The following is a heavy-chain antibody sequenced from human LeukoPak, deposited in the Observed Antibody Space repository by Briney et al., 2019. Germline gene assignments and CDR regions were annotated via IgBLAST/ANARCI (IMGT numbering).Heavy chain of an antibody. CDR1: GLTFADYA. V-gene: IGHV3-9*01. CDR3: VKVESISIFGVAPRYFDL. Sequence: PGGSLRLSWAASGLTFADYAMHWVRQAPGKGLEWVSGINWNSDKIVFADSVKGRFNISRDNAKKSLYLQMNSLRVDDTAFYYWVKVESISIFGVAPRYFDLWGRGTVVTVSS. J-gene: IGHJ2*01. D-gene: IGHD3-3*01. CDR2: INWNSDKI.